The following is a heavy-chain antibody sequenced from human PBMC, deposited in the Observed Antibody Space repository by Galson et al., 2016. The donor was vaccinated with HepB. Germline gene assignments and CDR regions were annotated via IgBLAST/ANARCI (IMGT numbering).Heavy chain of an antibody. Sequence: SLRLSCAASGFTFSGYMMNWVRQAPGKGLEWVSSISSRGNNIFYADSVKGRFTIPRDNTRNSLSLHMNSLRAADTAVYYCARDSTWPEAARPDYSYHYGMDVWGQGTTVTVSS. CDR1: GFTFSGYM. J-gene: IGHJ6*02. D-gene: IGHD6-6*01. V-gene: IGHV3-21*01. CDR2: ISSRGNNI. CDR3: ARDSTWPEAARPDYSYHYGMDV.